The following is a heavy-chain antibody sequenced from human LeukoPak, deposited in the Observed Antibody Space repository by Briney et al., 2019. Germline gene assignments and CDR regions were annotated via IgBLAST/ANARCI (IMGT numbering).Heavy chain of an antibody. V-gene: IGHV4-59*01. CDR3: ARVPMVRGVIIRARWFDP. J-gene: IGHJ5*02. CDR2: IYYSGST. D-gene: IGHD3-10*01. Sequence: ASETLSLTCTVSGGSISSYYWSWIRQPPGKGLEWIGYIYYSGSTNYNPSLKGRVTISVDTSKNQFSLKLSSVTAEDTAVYYCARVPMVRGVIIRARWFDPWGQGTLVTVSS. CDR1: GGSISSYY.